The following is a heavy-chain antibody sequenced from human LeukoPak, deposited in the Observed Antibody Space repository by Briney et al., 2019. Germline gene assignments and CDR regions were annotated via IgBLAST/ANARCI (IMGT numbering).Heavy chain of an antibody. CDR3: AKDPNDSSGYEYFDY. CDR2: ISWDGGST. D-gene: IGHD3-22*01. J-gene: IGHJ4*02. CDR1: GSTFDDYT. Sequence: GGSLRLSCAAPGSTFDDYTMHWVRQAPGKGLEWVSLISWDGGSTYYADSVKGRFTISRDNSKNSLYLQMNSLRTEDTALYYCAKDPNDSSGYEYFDYWGQGTLVTVSS. V-gene: IGHV3-43*01.